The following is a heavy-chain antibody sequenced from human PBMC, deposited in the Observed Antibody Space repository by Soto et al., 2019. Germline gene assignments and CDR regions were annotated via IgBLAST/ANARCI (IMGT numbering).Heavy chain of an antibody. D-gene: IGHD3-10*01. CDR3: ARGGDTVVRGGHYYYYYGMDV. CDR1: GGSFSGYY. V-gene: IGHV4-34*01. CDR2: INHSGST. Sequence: SETLSLTCAVYGGSFSGYYWSWIRQPPGKGLEWIGEINHSGSTNYNPSLKSRVTISVDTSKNQFSLKLSSVTAADTAVYYCARGGDTVVRGGHYYYYYGMDVWGQGTTVTVSS. J-gene: IGHJ6*02.